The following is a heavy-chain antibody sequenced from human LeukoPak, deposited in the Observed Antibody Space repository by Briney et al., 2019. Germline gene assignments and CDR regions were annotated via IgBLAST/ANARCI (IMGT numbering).Heavy chain of an antibody. V-gene: IGHV4-59*12. J-gene: IGHJ4*02. CDR2: IYYSGST. D-gene: IGHD1-1*01. CDR1: GGSISSYY. Sequence: SETLSLTCTVSGGSISSYYWSWIRQPPGKGLEWIGYIYYSGSTSYNPSLKSRVTISVDTSKNQFSLKLSTVTAADTAMYYCGTGVDYWGQGTLVTVSS. CDR3: GTGVDY.